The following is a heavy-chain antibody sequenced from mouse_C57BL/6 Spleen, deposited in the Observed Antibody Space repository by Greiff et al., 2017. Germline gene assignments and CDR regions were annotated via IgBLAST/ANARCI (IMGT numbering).Heavy chain of an antibody. V-gene: IGHV1-26*01. CDR1: GYTFTDYY. J-gene: IGHJ2*01. Sequence: VQLQQSGPELVKPGASVKISCKASGYTFTDYYMNWVKQSHGKSLEWIGDINPNNGGTSYNQKFKGKATLTVDKSSSTAYMELRSLTSEDSAVYYCARFYSNSGDYWGQGTTLTVSS. CDR3: ARFYSNSGDY. CDR2: INPNNGGT. D-gene: IGHD2-5*01.